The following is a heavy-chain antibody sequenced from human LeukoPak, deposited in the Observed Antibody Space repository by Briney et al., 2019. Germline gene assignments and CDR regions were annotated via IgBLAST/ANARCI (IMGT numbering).Heavy chain of an antibody. Sequence: ASVKVSCMASGYTFTSYDINWVRQAPGQGLEWMGWINPNSGGTNYAQKFQGRVTMTRDTSISTAYMELSRLRSDDPAVYYCARGRSYDKFDYWGQGTLVTVSS. D-gene: IGHD5-12*01. CDR3: ARGRSYDKFDY. CDR2: INPNSGGT. J-gene: IGHJ4*02. V-gene: IGHV1-2*02. CDR1: GYTFTSYD.